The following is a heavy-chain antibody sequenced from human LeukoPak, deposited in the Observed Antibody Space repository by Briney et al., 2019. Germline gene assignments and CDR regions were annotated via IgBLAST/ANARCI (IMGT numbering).Heavy chain of an antibody. Sequence: GGSLRLSCAASGFTFSSYGMNWVRQAPGKGLEWVSGITGRGESTYYADSVKGRFTISRDNSKNTLYLQMNSLRAGDTAIYSCAKDRRLASFDYGGQGTLVTVSS. D-gene: IGHD6-25*01. CDR3: AKDRRLASFDY. CDR1: GFTFSSYG. J-gene: IGHJ4*02. CDR2: ITGRGEST. V-gene: IGHV3-23*01.